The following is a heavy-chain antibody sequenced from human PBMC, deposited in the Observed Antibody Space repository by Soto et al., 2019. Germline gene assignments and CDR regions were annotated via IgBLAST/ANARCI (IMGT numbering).Heavy chain of an antibody. CDR2: IIPIFGTA. CDR1: GGTSSSYA. Sequence: SVKVSCKASGGTSSSYAISWVRQAPGQGLEWMGGIIPIFGTANYAQKFQGRVTITADKSTSTAYMELSSLRSEDTAVYYCARDRDTIFGVVINWFDPWGQGTLVTVSS. CDR3: ARDRDTIFGVVINWFDP. D-gene: IGHD3-3*01. J-gene: IGHJ5*02. V-gene: IGHV1-69*06.